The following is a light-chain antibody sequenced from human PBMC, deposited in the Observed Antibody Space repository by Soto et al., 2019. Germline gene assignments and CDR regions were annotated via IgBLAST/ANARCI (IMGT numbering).Light chain of an antibody. V-gene: IGLV3-21*02. CDR1: NIESKS. CDR3: QVWDGLSVHVI. J-gene: IGLJ2*01. Sequence: SYELTQPPSVSVAPGQTARITCGGNNIESKSVHWYQQRPGQAPVLVVHDDSDRPSGIPERISGSNSGNTATLTISRVEAGDEAEYYCQVWDGLSVHVIFGGGTKLTVL. CDR2: DDS.